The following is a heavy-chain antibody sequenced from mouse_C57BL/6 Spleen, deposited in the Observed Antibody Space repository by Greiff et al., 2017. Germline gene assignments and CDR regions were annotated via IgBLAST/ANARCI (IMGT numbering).Heavy chain of an antibody. CDR3: ARERHYDGFDY. CDR2: ISDGGSYT. V-gene: IGHV5-4*01. J-gene: IGHJ2*01. Sequence: EVKVVESGGGLVKPGGSLKLSCAASGFTFSSYAMSWVRQTPEKRLEWVATISDGGSYTYYPDNVKGRFTISRDNAKNNLYLQMSHLKSEDTAMYYCARERHYDGFDYWGQGTTRTVSS. CDR1: GFTFSSYA. D-gene: IGHD1-2*01.